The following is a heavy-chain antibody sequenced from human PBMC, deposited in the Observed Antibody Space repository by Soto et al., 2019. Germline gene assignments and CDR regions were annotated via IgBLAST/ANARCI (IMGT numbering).Heavy chain of an antibody. D-gene: IGHD2-2*01. J-gene: IGHJ6*02. CDR2: ISAYNGNT. CDR3: ASEALVVPQLGPNYYDYGMDV. Sequence: ASVKVSCKASGYTFTSYGISWVRQAPGQGLEWMGWISAYNGNTNYAQKLQGRVTMTTDTSTSTAYMELRSLRSDDTAVYYCASEALVVPQLGPNYYDYGMDVWGQGTTFTVSS. CDR1: GYTFTSYG. V-gene: IGHV1-18*04.